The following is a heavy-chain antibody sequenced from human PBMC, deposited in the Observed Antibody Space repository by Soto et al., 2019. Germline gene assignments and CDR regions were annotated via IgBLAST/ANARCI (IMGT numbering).Heavy chain of an antibody. J-gene: IGHJ4*02. CDR1: GFTFSSYA. CDR3: ATIAVGGTFDF. D-gene: IGHD6-19*01. CDR2: ISHDGSNK. V-gene: IGHV3-30-3*01. Sequence: PGGSLRLSCAASGFTFSSYAMHWVRQAPGKGLEWVAVISHDGSNKYYADSVKGRFTISRDNSKNTLYLQMNSLRAEDTAVYYCATIAVGGTFDFWGQGTLVTVSS.